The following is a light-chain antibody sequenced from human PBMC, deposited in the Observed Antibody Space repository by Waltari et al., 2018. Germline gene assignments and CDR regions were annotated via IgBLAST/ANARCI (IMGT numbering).Light chain of an antibody. CDR2: GSS. Sequence: EIVMTQSPATLSVSPGERAPLSCRASQSVSSNLAWYQQKPGQAPGLLIYGSSTRATGIPARFSGSGSGTEFTLTISSLQSEDFAVYYCQQYNNWPYTFGQGTKLEIK. CDR1: QSVSSN. CDR3: QQYNNWPYT. V-gene: IGKV3-15*01. J-gene: IGKJ2*01.